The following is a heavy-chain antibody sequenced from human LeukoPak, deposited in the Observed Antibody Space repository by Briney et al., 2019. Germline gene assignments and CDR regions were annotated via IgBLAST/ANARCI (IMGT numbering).Heavy chain of an antibody. Sequence: ASVKVSCKASGYTFTSYDINWVRQATGQGLEWMGWVNPNSGNTGYAQKFQGRVTMTRNTSISTAYMELSSLRSEDTAVYYCARRPYYDILTGYYNYYYYMDVWGKGTTVTISS. D-gene: IGHD3-9*01. CDR3: ARRPYYDILTGYYNYYYYMDV. CDR1: GYTFTSYD. CDR2: VNPNSGNT. V-gene: IGHV1-8*01. J-gene: IGHJ6*03.